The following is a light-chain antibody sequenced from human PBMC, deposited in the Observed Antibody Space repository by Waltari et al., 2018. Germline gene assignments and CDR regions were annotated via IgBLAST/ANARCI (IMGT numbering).Light chain of an antibody. V-gene: IGKV3-15*01. J-gene: IGKJ1*01. CDR1: QSISSN. CDR2: GAS. CDR3: QQYDNWPWT. Sequence: EIVMTQSPATLSVSPGERVILSCRASQSISSNLAWFQQKFGQAPRLLIYGASTRATGLPARLSGSGSGTEFTLTISSLQSEDFAVYYCQQYDNWPWTFGQGTKVEMK.